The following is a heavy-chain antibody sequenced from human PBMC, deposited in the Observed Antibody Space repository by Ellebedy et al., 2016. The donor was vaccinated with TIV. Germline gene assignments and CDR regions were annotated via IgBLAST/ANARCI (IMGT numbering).Heavy chain of an antibody. CDR1: VPSISGYH. D-gene: IGHD3-10*01. Sequence: SETLSLTXEIDVPSISGYHWAWVRQPPGKGLEWIGDVHHRGGTRYISSLKDRVTISLDTSRKEFSLNITSVTAADTAFYFCARGSMVRGLAGWGQGTLVTVSS. CDR2: VHHRGGT. V-gene: IGHV4-34*01. J-gene: IGHJ4*02. CDR3: ARGSMVRGLAG.